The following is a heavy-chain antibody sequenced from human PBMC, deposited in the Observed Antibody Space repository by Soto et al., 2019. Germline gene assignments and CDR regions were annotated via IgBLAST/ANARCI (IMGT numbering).Heavy chain of an antibody. J-gene: IGHJ6*02. CDR3: ARGGDVVEWLRFISHGFYGMDV. D-gene: IGHD5-12*01. V-gene: IGHV3-21*01. CDR2: ISSSSSYI. CDR1: GFTFSSYS. Sequence: GGSLRLSCAASGFTFSSYSMNWVRQAPGKGLEWVSSISSSSSYIYYADSVKGRFTISRDNAKNSLYLQMNSLRAEDTAVYYCARGGDVVEWLRFISHGFYGMDVWGQGTTVTVSS.